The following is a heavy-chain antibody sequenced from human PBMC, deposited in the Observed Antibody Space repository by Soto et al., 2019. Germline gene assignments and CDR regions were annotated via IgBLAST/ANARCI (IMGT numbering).Heavy chain of an antibody. D-gene: IGHD6-13*01. CDR3: AREHSSSWRLDY. CDR1: GYTFTSYD. Sequence: QVQLVQSGAEVKKPGSSVKVSCKASGYTFTSYDINWGRQATGQGLEWMGWMNPNSGNTGYAQKFQGRVTMTRNTSISTAYMEMSSLRSEDTAVYYCAREHSSSWRLDYWGQGTLVTVSS. V-gene: IGHV1-8*01. J-gene: IGHJ4*02. CDR2: MNPNSGNT.